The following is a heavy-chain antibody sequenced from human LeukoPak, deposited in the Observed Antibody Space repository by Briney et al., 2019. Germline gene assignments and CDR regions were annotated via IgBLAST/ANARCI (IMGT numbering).Heavy chain of an antibody. J-gene: IGHJ4*02. Sequence: GGSMRLSCAASGFTFSDCYMSWIRQAPGKGLEWVSYISSSGSTIYYADSVKGRFTVSRDNGKKSLYLQMNSLRAEDTAIYYCTRDSPPDYWGQGTLVTVSS. CDR3: TRDSPPDY. CDR2: ISSSGSTI. V-gene: IGHV3-11*04. CDR1: GFTFSDCY.